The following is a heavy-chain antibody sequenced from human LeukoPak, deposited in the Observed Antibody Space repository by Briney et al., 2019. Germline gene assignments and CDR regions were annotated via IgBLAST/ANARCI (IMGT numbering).Heavy chain of an antibody. CDR1: GGSISSYY. D-gene: IGHD4-23*01. Sequence: SETLSLTCTVSGGSISSYYWSWIRQPPGKGLEWIGYIYYSGSTNCNPSLKSRVTISVDTSKNQFPLKLSSVTAADTAVYYCAISTVVKYYFDYWGQGTLVTVSS. J-gene: IGHJ4*02. CDR3: AISTVVKYYFDY. V-gene: IGHV4-59*01. CDR2: IYYSGST.